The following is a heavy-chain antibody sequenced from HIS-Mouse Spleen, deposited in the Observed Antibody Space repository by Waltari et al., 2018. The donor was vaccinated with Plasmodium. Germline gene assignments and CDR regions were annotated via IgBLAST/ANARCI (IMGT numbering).Heavy chain of an antibody. CDR3: ASSGSGSYYY. CDR2: INHSGST. J-gene: IGHJ4*02. Sequence: QVQLQQWGAGLLKPSETLSRTCAVYGGSFSGYYWSWIRQPPGKGLEWIGEINHSGSTNYNPSLKSRVTISVDTSKNQFSLKLSSVTAADTAVYYCASSGSGSYYYWGQGTLVTVSS. D-gene: IGHD3-10*01. V-gene: IGHV4-34*01. CDR1: GGSFSGYY.